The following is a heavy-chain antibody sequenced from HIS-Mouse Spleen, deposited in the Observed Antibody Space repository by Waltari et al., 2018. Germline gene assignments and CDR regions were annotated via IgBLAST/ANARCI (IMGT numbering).Heavy chain of an antibody. CDR2: IYYSGST. D-gene: IGHD1-7*01. CDR1: GGSISRSSYY. J-gene: IGHJ3*02. Sequence: QLQLQESGPGLVKPSETLSLTCPVSGGSISRSSYYWGWIRQPPGKGLEWIGSIYYSGSTYYNPSLKSRVTISVDTSKNQFSLKLSSVTAADTAVYYCANINRLNWNYAFDIWGQGTMVTVSS. V-gene: IGHV4-39*07. CDR3: ANINRLNWNYAFDI.